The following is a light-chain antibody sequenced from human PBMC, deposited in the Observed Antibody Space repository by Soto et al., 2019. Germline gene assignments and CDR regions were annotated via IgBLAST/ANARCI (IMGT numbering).Light chain of an antibody. CDR3: QHYLSYPIT. CDR2: GAS. J-gene: IGKJ5*01. V-gene: IGKV1-8*01. Sequence: IQMTQSPSSLSASVGDRVTITCRASQDIGSVFAWYQQKPGTAPKVLISGASNLHGGVPSRFSGSGSRTDFTLTITHLQSEDFATYYCQHYLSYPITFGQGTRLENK. CDR1: QDIGSV.